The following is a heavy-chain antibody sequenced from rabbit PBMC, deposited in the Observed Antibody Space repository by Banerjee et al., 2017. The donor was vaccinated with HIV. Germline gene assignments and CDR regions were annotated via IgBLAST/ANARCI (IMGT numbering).Heavy chain of an antibody. CDR3: ARDWADSNGYSYAYDLNL. V-gene: IGHV1S40*01. Sequence: QSLEESGGDLVKPGEPMTLPCPPSEIALKTFYNMPWARRPPGKGLEWIGYIGTGSGTTYYATWAKGRFTISKTSSTTVTLQMTSLTAADTATYFCARDWADSNGYSYAYDLNLWGPGTLVTVS. J-gene: IGHJ4*01. D-gene: IGHD6-1*01. CDR1: EIALKTFYN. CDR2: IGTGSGTT.